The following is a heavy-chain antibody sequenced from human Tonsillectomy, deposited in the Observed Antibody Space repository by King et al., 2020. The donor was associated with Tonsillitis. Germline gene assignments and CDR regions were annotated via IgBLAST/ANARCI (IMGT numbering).Heavy chain of an antibody. J-gene: IGHJ3*02. CDR3: GRHSSSGYRVRYAFDI. CDR2: IDPSDSNT. V-gene: IGHV5-10-1*03. Sequence: VQLVESGAEVKKPGESLRISCKGSGYNFTNYWISWVRQMPGKGLEWMGRIDPSDSNTNYSPSLQGHVTISADKSISTAYLQWFNLKASDTAMYYCGRHSSSGYRVRYAFDIWDQGTMVTVSS. CDR1: GYNFTNYW. D-gene: IGHD3-22*01.